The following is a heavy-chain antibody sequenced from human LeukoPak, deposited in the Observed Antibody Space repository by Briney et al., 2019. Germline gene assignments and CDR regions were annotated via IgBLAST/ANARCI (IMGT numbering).Heavy chain of an antibody. D-gene: IGHD4-17*01. Sequence: AASVKVSCKASGYTFTSYGISWVRQAPGQGLEWMGWISAYNGNTNYAQKLQGRVTMTTDTSTSTAYMELRSLRSDDTAVYYCARDGQDDYGDDRVFDYWGQGTLVTVSS. CDR1: GYTFTSYG. CDR3: ARDGQDDYGDDRVFDY. V-gene: IGHV1-18*01. J-gene: IGHJ4*02. CDR2: ISAYNGNT.